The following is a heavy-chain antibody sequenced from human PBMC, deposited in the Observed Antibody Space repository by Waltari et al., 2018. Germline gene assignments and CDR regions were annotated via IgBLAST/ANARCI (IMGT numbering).Heavy chain of an antibody. V-gene: IGHV1-18*04. CDR2: ISAYNGKT. D-gene: IGHD3-10*01. CDR3: ARRTLVRGAAHYFDY. CDR1: GYTFTSYG. J-gene: IGHJ4*02. Sequence: QVQLVQSGAEVKKPGASVKVSCKASGYTFTSYGISWVRQAPGQGLEWMGWISAYNGKTNYAQKRQGRGTMTTDTSTSTAYMELRSLRSDDTAVYYCARRTLVRGAAHYFDYWGQGTLVTVSS.